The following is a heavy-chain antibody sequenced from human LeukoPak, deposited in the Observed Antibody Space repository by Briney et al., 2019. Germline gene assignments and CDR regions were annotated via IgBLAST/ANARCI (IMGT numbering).Heavy chain of an antibody. J-gene: IGHJ4*02. D-gene: IGHD6-19*01. CDR3: ARDWDIAVAFFDC. CDR2: INPNSGGT. V-gene: IGHV1-2*02. CDR1: GYTFTGYY. Sequence: ASVKVSCKASGYTFTGYYIHWVRQAPGQGLEWMGWINPNSGGTNCAQKFQGRVTMTRDTSISTAYMELSRLRSDDTAVYYCARDWDIAVAFFDCWGQGTLVTVSS.